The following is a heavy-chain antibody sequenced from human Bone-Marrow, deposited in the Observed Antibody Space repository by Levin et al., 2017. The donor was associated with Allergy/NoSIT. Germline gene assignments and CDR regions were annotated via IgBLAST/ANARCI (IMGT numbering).Heavy chain of an antibody. CDR3: ARDQGGAAAGPIGY. CDR2: ISSNGGST. J-gene: IGHJ4*02. D-gene: IGHD6-13*01. V-gene: IGHV3-64*02. CDR1: GFTFSSYA. Sequence: TGGSLRLSCAASGFTFSSYAMHWVRQAPGKGLEYVSAISSNGGSTYYADSVKGRFTISRDNSKNTLYLQMGSLRAEDMAVYYCARDQGGAAAGPIGYWGQGTLVTVSS.